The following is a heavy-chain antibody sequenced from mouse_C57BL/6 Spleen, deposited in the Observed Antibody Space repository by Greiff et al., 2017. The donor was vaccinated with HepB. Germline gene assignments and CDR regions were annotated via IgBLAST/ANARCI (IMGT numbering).Heavy chain of an antibody. V-gene: IGHV3-1*01. D-gene: IGHD1-1*01. CDR1: GYSITSGYD. J-gene: IGHJ1*03. CDR2: ISYSGST. Sequence: EVKLQESGPGMVKPSQSLSLTCTVTGYSITSGYDWHWIRHFPGNKLEWMGYISYSGSTNYNPSLKSRISITHDTSKNHFFLKLNSVTTEDTATYYCAREFITTVVATGYFDVWGTGTTVTVSS. CDR3: AREFITTVVATGYFDV.